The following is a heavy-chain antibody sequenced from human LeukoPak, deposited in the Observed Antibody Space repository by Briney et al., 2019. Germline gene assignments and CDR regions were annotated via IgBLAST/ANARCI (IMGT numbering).Heavy chain of an antibody. CDR3: ARHAGGISATGTRPFDY. V-gene: IGHV4-39*01. CDR2: IYYSRST. CDR1: GASFSSSTYY. Sequence: PSETLSLTCTVSGASFSSSTYYWGWIRQPPGKGLEWIGSIYYSRSTYYNPSLKSRVTMSVDTSKNQCSLKLSSVTAADTAVYYCARHAGGISATGTRPFDYWGQGTLVTVSS. D-gene: IGHD6-13*01. J-gene: IGHJ4*02.